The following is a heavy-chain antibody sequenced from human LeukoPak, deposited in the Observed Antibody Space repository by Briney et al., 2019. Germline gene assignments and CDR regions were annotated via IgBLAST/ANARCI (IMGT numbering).Heavy chain of an antibody. CDR2: INHSGST. V-gene: IGHV4-34*01. J-gene: IGHJ4*02. CDR1: GGSFSGYY. D-gene: IGHD3-22*01. CDR3: ARGNFYYDSSGYYLFDY. Sequence: SETLSLTCAVYGGSFSGYYWSWIRQPPGKGLEWIGEINHSGSTNYNPSLKSRVTISVDTSKNQFSLKLSSVTVADTAVYYCARGNFYYDSSGYYLFDYWGQGTLVTVSS.